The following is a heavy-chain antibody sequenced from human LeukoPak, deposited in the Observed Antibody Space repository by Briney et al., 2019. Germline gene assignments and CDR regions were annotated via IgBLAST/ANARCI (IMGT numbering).Heavy chain of an antibody. CDR1: GYTFTTYA. Sequence: ASVKVSCKASGYTFTTYAMHWVRQAPGQRLEWMGWINTSHGNTKYSQKFRGRVTITRDTSASTAYMELSSLRSEDTAVYYCARDRMVRGTDAFDIWGQGTMVTVSS. V-gene: IGHV1-3*04. J-gene: IGHJ3*02. CDR2: INTSHGNT. CDR3: ARDRMVRGTDAFDI. D-gene: IGHD3-10*01.